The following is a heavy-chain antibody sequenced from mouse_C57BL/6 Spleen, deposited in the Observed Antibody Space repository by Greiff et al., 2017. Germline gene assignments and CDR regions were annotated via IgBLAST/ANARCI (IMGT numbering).Heavy chain of an antibody. V-gene: IGHV1-64*01. CDR2: IHPNSGST. CDR3: ARSPYDYDEDWYFDV. J-gene: IGHJ1*03. Sequence: QVQLQQPGAELVKPGASVKLSCKASGYTFTSYWMHWVKQRPGQGLEWIGMIHPNSGSTNYNEKFKSKATLTVEKSSSTAYMQLSSLTSEDSAVYYCARSPYDYDEDWYFDVWGTGTTVTVSS. CDR1: GYTFTSYW. D-gene: IGHD2-4*01.